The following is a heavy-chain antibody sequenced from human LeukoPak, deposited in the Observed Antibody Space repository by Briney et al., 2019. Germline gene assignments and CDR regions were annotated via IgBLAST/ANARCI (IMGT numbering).Heavy chain of an antibody. CDR2: ISSSSIYI. CDR1: GFTFSSYS. CDR3: ARGRQNSGSYSDAFDI. V-gene: IGHV3-21*01. D-gene: IGHD1-26*01. Sequence: GGSLRLSCAGSGFTFSSYSMHWVRQAPGKGLEWVSFISSSSIYIYYADSLKGRFTISRDNAKNSLSLQMNSLRAEDTAVYYCARGRQNSGSYSDAFDIWGQGTVVTVSS. J-gene: IGHJ3*02.